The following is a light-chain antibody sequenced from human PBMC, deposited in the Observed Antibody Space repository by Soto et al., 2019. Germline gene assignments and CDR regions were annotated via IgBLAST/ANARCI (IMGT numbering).Light chain of an antibody. CDR1: QSVNSN. CDR2: GAS. Sequence: EIVMTQSPATLSVSPGERATLSCRASQSVNSNLAWYQQKPGQAPRLLIHGASTRATGIPARFSGAGSGTEFTLTISSLQSEDFVVYYCQQYNYWPRAFGQGTRLEI. J-gene: IGKJ5*01. CDR3: QQYNYWPRA. V-gene: IGKV3-15*01.